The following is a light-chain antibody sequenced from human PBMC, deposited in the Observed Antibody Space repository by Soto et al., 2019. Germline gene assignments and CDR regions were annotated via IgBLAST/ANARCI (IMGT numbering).Light chain of an antibody. J-gene: IGLJ1*01. CDR2: RNT. Sequence: QSVLTQPPSVSGTPGQRITISCSGSRSKIGSTNVYWFQQHSGTTPKLLMYRNTQRPSGGPDRLSGSKSGTSASLTISGLRSEDEADYYCATLTDSMNPYVFGNGTKLTVL. CDR3: ATLTDSMNPYV. CDR1: RSKIGSTN. V-gene: IGLV1-47*01.